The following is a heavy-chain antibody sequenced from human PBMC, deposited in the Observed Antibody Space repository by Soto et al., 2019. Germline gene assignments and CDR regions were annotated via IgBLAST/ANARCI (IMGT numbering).Heavy chain of an antibody. CDR2: IWYDGGNK. V-gene: IGHV3-33*01. D-gene: IGHD6-19*01. J-gene: IGHJ4*02. CDR1: GFNFSSYV. Sequence: QVQLVESGGGVVQPGRSLRLSCAASGFNFSSYVMHWVRQAPGKGLEWVAVIWYDGGNKYYADSVKGRFTISRDNSKNTLYLQMNGLRAEDTAVYYCARDGQWLPRDGLRSSSYFDYWGQGTLVTVSS. CDR3: ARDGQWLPRDGLRSSSYFDY.